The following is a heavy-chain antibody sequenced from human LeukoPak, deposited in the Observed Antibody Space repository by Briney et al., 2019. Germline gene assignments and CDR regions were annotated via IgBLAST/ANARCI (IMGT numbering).Heavy chain of an antibody. V-gene: IGHV3-23*01. Sequence: PGGSLRLSCAASGFTFSSYAMSWVCQAPGKGLEWVSAISGSGGSTYYADSVKGRFTISRDNSKNTLYLQMNSLRAEDTAVYYCAKGDLCSGGSCYFSWFDPWGQGTLVTVSS. CDR3: AKGDLCSGGSCYFSWFDP. CDR2: ISGSGGST. CDR1: GFTFSSYA. J-gene: IGHJ5*02. D-gene: IGHD2-15*01.